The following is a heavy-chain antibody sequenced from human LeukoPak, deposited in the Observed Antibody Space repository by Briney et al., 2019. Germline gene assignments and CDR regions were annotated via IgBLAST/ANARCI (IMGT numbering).Heavy chain of an antibody. Sequence: PGGSLRLSCAASGFTFSSYGMHWVRQAPGKGLEWVAVISYDGSDKYFADSVKGQFTISRDNSKNTLSLQMNSLRAEDTAVYYCAREGGRSIAALDYWGQGTLVTVSS. CDR1: GFTFSSYG. J-gene: IGHJ4*02. CDR2: ISYDGSDK. V-gene: IGHV3-30*03. D-gene: IGHD6-6*01. CDR3: AREGGRSIAALDY.